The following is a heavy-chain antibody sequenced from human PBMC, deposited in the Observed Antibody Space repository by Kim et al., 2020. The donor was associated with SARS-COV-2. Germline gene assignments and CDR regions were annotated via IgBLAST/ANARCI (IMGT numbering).Heavy chain of an antibody. V-gene: IGHV6-1*01. D-gene: IGHD3-9*01. Sequence: SQTLSLTCAISGDRVSSNSAAWHWIRQSPSRGLEWLGRTYYRSKWYNDYAVSVKSRITINPDTSKNQFSLQLNSVTPEDTAVYYCAKTYYDILTGCWWFDPWGQGTLVTVSS. CDR3: AKTYYDILTGCWWFDP. CDR1: GDRVSSNSAA. CDR2: TYYRSKWYN. J-gene: IGHJ5*02.